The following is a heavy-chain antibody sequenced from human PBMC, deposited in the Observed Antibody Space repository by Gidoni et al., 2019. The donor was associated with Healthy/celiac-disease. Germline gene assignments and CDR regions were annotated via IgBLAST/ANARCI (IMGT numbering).Heavy chain of an antibody. J-gene: IGHJ4*02. CDR3: ASVRWPDY. CDR2: ISYDGSNK. D-gene: IGHD4-17*01. CDR1: GFTFRSYA. V-gene: IGHV3-30*01. Sequence: QVQLVESGGGVVQPGRSLRLSCAASGFTFRSYAMHWVRQAPGKGLEWVAVISYDGSNKYYADSVKGRFTISRDNSKNTLYLQMNSLRAEDTAVYYCASVRWPDYWGQGTLVTVSS.